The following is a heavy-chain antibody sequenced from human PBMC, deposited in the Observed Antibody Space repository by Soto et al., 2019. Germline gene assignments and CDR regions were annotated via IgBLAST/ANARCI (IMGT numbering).Heavy chain of an antibody. D-gene: IGHD3-3*02. CDR3: ARAPFYRENNAFYSYFDS. CDR1: GVSIRSSGYY. Sequence: PSETLSLTCTVAGVSIRSSGYYWSWIRQHPKKGLEWIGCIDYSGITYYNPSLTSRFVISVDTSENKFSLKVRSLTAADTAVYYCARAPFYRENNAFYSYFDSWGQGILVPVSS. V-gene: IGHV4-31*03. CDR2: IDYSGIT. J-gene: IGHJ4*02.